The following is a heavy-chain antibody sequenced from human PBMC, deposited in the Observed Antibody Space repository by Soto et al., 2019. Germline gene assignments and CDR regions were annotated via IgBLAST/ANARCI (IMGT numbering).Heavy chain of an antibody. CDR3: ARDLIAVRPGWFDP. V-gene: IGHV1-18*01. CDR1: GYTFNSYC. Sequence: ASVKVSCKASGYTFNSYCISWVRQAPGQGLEWMGWISAYNGNTNYAQKVQGRVTLTTDTSTSTAYMELRSLTSDDTAVYYCARDLIAVRPGWFDPWGQGTLVTVSS. CDR2: ISAYNGNT. J-gene: IGHJ5*02. D-gene: IGHD6-6*01.